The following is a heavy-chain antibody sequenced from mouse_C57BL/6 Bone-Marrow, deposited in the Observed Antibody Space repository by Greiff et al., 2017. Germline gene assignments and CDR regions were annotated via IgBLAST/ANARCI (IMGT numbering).Heavy chain of an antibody. V-gene: IGHV1-81*01. CDR3: ARRGGYYGY. D-gene: IGHD2-3*01. J-gene: IGHJ2*01. Sequence: QVQLQQSGAELARPGASVKLSCKASGYTFTSYGISWVKQRTGQGLEWIGEIYPRSGNTYYNEKFKGKATLTADKSSSTAYMERRSLTSEDSAVYFCARRGGYYGYWGQGTTLTVSS. CDR2: IYPRSGNT. CDR1: GYTFTSYG.